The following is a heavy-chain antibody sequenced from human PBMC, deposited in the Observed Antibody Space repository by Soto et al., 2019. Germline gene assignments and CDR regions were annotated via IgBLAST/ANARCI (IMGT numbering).Heavy chain of an antibody. V-gene: IGHV3-74*01. Sequence: GGSLRLSCAASGFTFSSYWMHWVRQPPGKGLVCVSHINTDGSSTRYADSVKGRFTISRDNAKNTLYLQMNRLRVEDTAVYYCARDFPYCSSSSCYLYWGQGPLVTVSS. CDR1: GFTFSSYW. CDR3: ARDFPYCSSSSCYLY. D-gene: IGHD2-2*01. J-gene: IGHJ4*02. CDR2: INTDGSST.